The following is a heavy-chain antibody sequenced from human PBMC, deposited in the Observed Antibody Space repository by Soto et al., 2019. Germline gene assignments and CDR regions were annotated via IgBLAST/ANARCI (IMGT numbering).Heavy chain of an antibody. V-gene: IGHV3-48*02. CDR1: GFTFSSYS. J-gene: IGHJ4*02. D-gene: IGHD5-12*01. CDR2: ISSSSSTI. Sequence: PGGSLRLSCAASGFTFSSYSMNWVRQAPGKGLEWVSYISSSSSTIYYADSVKGRFTISRDNSKNTLYLQMNSLRDEDTAVYYCALPPQYSGYDFGYFDYWGQGTLVTVSS. CDR3: ALPPQYSGYDFGYFDY.